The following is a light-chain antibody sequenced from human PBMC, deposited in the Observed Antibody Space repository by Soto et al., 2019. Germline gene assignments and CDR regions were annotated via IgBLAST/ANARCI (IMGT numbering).Light chain of an antibody. CDR2: DVS. CDR1: SSDVGGYNY. CDR3: SSYTSSSTYV. Sequence: QSALTQTASVSGSPGQSITISCTGTSSDVGGYNYVSWYQQYPGKAPKLMIYDVSNRPSGVSNRFSGSKSGNTASLTISGLQAEDEAEYYCSSYTSSSTYVFGTGTKVTVL. V-gene: IGLV2-14*01. J-gene: IGLJ1*01.